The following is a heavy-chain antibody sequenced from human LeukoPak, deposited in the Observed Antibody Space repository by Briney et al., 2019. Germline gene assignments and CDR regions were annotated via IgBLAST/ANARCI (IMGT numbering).Heavy chain of an antibody. CDR3: AKEEGNGALDY. CDR2: IIPIFGTA. Sequence: SVKVSCKASGGTFSSYAISWVRQATGQGLEWMGGIIPIFGTANYAQKFQGRVTITADESTSTAYMELSSLRSDDTAVYYCAKEEGNGALDYWGQGTLVTVSS. J-gene: IGHJ4*02. V-gene: IGHV1-69*13. D-gene: IGHD2-8*01. CDR1: GGTFSSYA.